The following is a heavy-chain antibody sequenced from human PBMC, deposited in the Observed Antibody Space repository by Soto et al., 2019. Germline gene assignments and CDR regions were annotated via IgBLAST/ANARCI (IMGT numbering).Heavy chain of an antibody. CDR1: GYTFTGYA. D-gene: IGHD6-19*01. V-gene: IGHV1-3*01. CDR2: INAGNGNT. CDR3: ARAVAVPADFDF. J-gene: IGHJ4*02. Sequence: EASVKVSCKASGYTFTGYAMHWVRQAPGHRLEWMGWINAGNGNTKYSQKFQGRVTITRDTSASTAYMELSSLRSEDTAVYYCARAVAVPADFDFWGKGTLVTVSS.